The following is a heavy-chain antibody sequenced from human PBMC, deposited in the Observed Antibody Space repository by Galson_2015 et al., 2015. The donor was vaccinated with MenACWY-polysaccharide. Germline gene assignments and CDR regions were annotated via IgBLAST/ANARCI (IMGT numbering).Heavy chain of an antibody. CDR1: GFAFSNYW. CDR3: ARGGRGDY. Sequence: SLRLSCAASGFAFSNYWMSWVRQAPGKGLEWVANINEDGSGEDYVASVKGRFTISRDNAKNSLYLQMNSLRAEDTAVYYCARGGRGDYWGQATLVTVSS. CDR2: INEDGSGE. J-gene: IGHJ4*02. V-gene: IGHV3-7*04. D-gene: IGHD2-15*01.